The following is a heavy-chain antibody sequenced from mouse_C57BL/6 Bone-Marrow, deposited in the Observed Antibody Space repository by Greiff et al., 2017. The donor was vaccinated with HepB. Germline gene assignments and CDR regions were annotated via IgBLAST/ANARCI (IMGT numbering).Heavy chain of an antibody. CDR1: GYTFTSYW. CDR3: ARRNGDYFDY. V-gene: IGHV1-52*01. CDR2: IYPSHSEP. J-gene: IGHJ2*01. Sequence: VQLQQPGAELVRPGSSVQLSCKASGYTFTSYWLHLVKQSPIQCLEWIRNIYPSHSEPHYNQKFKDKAKLTVDKSSSTAYMQLSSLTSEDSAVYYCARRNGDYFDYWGQGTTLTVSS.